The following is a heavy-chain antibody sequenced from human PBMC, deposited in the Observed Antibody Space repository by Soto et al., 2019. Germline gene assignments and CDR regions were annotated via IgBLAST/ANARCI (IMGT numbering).Heavy chain of an antibody. D-gene: IGHD6-19*01. CDR1: GFTFSSYA. CDR2: ISGSGGST. V-gene: IGHV3-23*01. J-gene: IGHJ4*02. Sequence: GGSLRLSCAASGFTFSSYAMSWVRQAPGKGLEWVSAISGSGGSTYYADSVKGRFTISRDNSKNTLYLQMNSLRAEDTAVYYCANITGIAVAGPGYWGQGTLVNVSS. CDR3: ANITGIAVAGPGY.